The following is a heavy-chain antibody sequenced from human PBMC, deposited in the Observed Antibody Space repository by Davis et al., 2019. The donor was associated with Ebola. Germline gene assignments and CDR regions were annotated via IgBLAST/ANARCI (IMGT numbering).Heavy chain of an antibody. J-gene: IGHJ4*02. CDR2: IWYDGSVK. Sequence: GGSLRLSCAGSGFTFSNSPMHWVRQAPGKGLEWVGLIWYDGSVKYYGDSVKGRFTISRDNSKDSAYLQMTSLRVEDTAVYYCARWYIGAYYDVDYWGQGTLVTVSS. CDR3: ARWYIGAYYDVDY. V-gene: IGHV3-33*03. CDR1: GFTFSNSP. D-gene: IGHD4-17*01.